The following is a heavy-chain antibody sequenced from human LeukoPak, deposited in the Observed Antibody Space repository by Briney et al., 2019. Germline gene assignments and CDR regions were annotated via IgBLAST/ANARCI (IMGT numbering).Heavy chain of an antibody. D-gene: IGHD6-19*01. J-gene: IGHJ4*02. CDR3: AKTLQWLVPFDY. V-gene: IGHV3-23*01. CDR1: GFTFSSYA. Sequence: GGSLRLSCAASGFTFSSYAMSWVRQAPGKGLEWVSTISGSGGSTFYADSVKGRFTISRDNPKNTLYLQMNSLRAEDTAVYYCAKTLQWLVPFDYWGQGTLVTVSS. CDR2: ISGSGGST.